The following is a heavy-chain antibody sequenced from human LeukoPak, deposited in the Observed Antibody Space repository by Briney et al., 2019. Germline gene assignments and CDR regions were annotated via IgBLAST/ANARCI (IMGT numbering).Heavy chain of an antibody. D-gene: IGHD3-3*01. CDR1: GGSISSGGYS. CDR2: INHSGST. Sequence: PSETLSLTCAVSGGSISSGGYSWSWIRQPPGKGLEWIGEINHSGSTNYNPSLKSRVTISVDTSKNQFSLKLSSVTAADTAVYYCARGRDDFWSGYYILYYYYGMDVWGQGTTVTVSS. J-gene: IGHJ6*02. CDR3: ARGRDDFWSGYYILYYYYGMDV. V-gene: IGHV4-30-2*01.